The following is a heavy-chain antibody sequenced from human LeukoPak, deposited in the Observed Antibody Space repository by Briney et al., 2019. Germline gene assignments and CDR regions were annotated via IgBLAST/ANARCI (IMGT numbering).Heavy chain of an antibody. Sequence: PGGSLRLSCAASGFTFSSYAMHWVRQAPGKGREWGAVISYDGSNKYYADSVKGRFTISRDNSKNTLYLQMNSLRAEDTAVYYCPRAFAEYCTNGVCSDWFDPWGQGTLVTVSS. CDR1: GFTFSSYA. J-gene: IGHJ5*02. D-gene: IGHD2-8*01. CDR3: PRAFAEYCTNGVCSDWFDP. CDR2: ISYDGSNK. V-gene: IGHV3-30*01.